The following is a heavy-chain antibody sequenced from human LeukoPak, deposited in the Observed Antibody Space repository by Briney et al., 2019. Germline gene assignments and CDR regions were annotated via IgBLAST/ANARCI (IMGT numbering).Heavy chain of an antibody. CDR1: GFTFSSYS. D-gene: IGHD2-15*01. CDR3: AKAPVTSCRGAFCYPFDY. J-gene: IGHJ4*02. Sequence: GGSLRLSCAASGFTFSSYSMNWVRQAPGKGLEWVSYISSSSSTIYYADSVKGRFTISRDNAKNSLYLQMNSLRAEDTAVYYCAKAPVTSCRGAFCYPFDYWGQGTLVTVSS. CDR2: ISSSSSTI. V-gene: IGHV3-48*01.